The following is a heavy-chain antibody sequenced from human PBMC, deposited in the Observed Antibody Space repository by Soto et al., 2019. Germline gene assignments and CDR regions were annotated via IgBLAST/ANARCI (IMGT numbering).Heavy chain of an antibody. CDR2: IYYSGST. J-gene: IGHJ4*02. Sequence: QLQLQESGPGLVKPSETLSLTCTVSGGSISSSSYYWGWIRQPPGKGLEWIGSIYYSGSTYYNQSLKSRVTISVDTSKNQFSLKLSSVTAADTAVYYCARLVLLWFGELLGYFDYWGQGTLVTVSS. V-gene: IGHV4-39*01. D-gene: IGHD3-10*01. CDR3: ARLVLLWFGELLGYFDY. CDR1: GGSISSSSYY.